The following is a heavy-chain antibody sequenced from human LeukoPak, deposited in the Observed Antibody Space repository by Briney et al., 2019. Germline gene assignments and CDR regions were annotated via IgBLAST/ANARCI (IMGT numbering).Heavy chain of an antibody. CDR2: INPNSGGT. D-gene: IGHD3-22*01. V-gene: IGHV1-2*02. CDR1: GYTFTGYY. CDR3: ARDGGSYYYDSSGYHY. Sequence: ASVKVSCKASGYTFTGYYMHWVRQAPGQGLEWMGWINPNSGGTNYAQKFQGRVTITADESTSTAYMELSSLRSEDTAVYYCARDGGSYYYDSSGYHYWGQGTLVTVSS. J-gene: IGHJ4*02.